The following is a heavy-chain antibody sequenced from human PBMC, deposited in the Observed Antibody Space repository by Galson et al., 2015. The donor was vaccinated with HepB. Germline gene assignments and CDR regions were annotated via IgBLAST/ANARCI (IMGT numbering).Heavy chain of an antibody. CDR3: ARYAKNGGFDI. CDR2: VSPGGTT. V-gene: IGHV4-4*07. D-gene: IGHD2-8*01. Sequence: ETLSLTCTVSGGSISDDYWSWIRQPAGKGLEWIGRVSPGGTTNYSPSLLSRVNMSLDTSKNQLSLTLTSMTAADTAIYYCARYAKNGGFDIWGQGTMVTVSS. CDR1: GGSISDDY. J-gene: IGHJ3*02.